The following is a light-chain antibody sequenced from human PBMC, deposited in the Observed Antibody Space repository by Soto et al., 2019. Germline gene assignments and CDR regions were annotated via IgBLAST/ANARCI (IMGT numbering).Light chain of an antibody. J-gene: IGLJ2*01. V-gene: IGLV1-40*01. CDR2: YNT. Sequence: QSVLTQPPSVSAAPGQKVTISCSGSSSNIGNNFVTWYQQLPGTAPKLLISYNTNRPSGVPDRFSGSKSGTSASLAISGLQAEDEADYYCQCYDSSLTVLFGGGTKVTVL. CDR3: QCYDSSLTVL. CDR1: SSNIGNNF.